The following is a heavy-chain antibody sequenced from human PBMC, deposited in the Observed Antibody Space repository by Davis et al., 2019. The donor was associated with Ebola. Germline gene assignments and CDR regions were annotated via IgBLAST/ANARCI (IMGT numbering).Heavy chain of an antibody. D-gene: IGHD4-17*01. CDR1: GTFISSYG. CDR2: IRSKANSYAT. Sequence: GESMKISCAASGTFISSYGMHWLRQASGKGLEWVGRIRSKANSYATAYAASVKGRFTIYRDDSKNTAYLQMNSLNTEDTAVYYRTSTLDGDYVDYWGQGTLVTVSS. J-gene: IGHJ4*02. CDR3: TSTLDGDYVDY. V-gene: IGHV3-73*01.